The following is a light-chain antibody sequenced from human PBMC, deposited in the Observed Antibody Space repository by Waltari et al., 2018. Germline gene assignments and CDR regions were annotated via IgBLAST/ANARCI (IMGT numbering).Light chain of an antibody. CDR1: SSDIGGYKY. CDR3: SSYAGSKNWV. Sequence: QSALTQPPSASGSPEQSVTISCTGTSSDIGGYKYVSWYQQHPGKAPKLMIYEVSKRPSVVPDRFSGSKAGNTASLTVSGLHAEDEADYYGSSYAGSKNWVFGGGTKLTVL. CDR2: EVS. J-gene: IGLJ3*02. V-gene: IGLV2-8*01.